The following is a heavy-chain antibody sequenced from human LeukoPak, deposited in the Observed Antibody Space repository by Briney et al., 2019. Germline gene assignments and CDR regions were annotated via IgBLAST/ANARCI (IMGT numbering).Heavy chain of an antibody. CDR1: GVTVSSNY. Sequence: GGSLRLSCAASGVTVSSNYMSWVRQAPGKGLEWVSVIYSGGSTYYADSVKGRFTISRDNSKNTLYLQMNSLRAEDTAVYYCARGASGYTDAFDIWGQGTMVTVSS. D-gene: IGHD5-12*01. CDR3: ARGASGYTDAFDI. CDR2: IYSGGST. J-gene: IGHJ3*02. V-gene: IGHV3-53*01.